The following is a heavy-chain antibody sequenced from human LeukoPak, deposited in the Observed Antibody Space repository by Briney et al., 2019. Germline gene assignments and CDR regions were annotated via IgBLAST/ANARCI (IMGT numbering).Heavy chain of an antibody. CDR3: AMTSGSHTHDI. V-gene: IGHV1-18*01. D-gene: IGHD1-26*01. CDR1: GYTFTSYG. CDR2: ISAYYGNT. Sequence: ASVNVSCKASGYTFTSYGISWVRQAPGQGLEWMGWISAYYGNTNYAQKLQGRVTMTTDTSTSTAYMELRSLRSDDTAVYYCAMTSGSHTHDIWGQGTMVTVSS. J-gene: IGHJ3*02.